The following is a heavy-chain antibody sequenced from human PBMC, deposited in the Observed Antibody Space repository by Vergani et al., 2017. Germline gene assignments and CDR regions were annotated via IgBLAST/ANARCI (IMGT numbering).Heavy chain of an antibody. J-gene: IGHJ5*02. D-gene: IGHD6-13*01. CDR1: GDSVSSNSAA. CDR3: ARSLGYSSSWYVSLWFDP. V-gene: IGHV6-1*01. CDR2: TYYRSKWYN. Sequence: QVQLQQSGPGLVKPSQTLSLTCAISGDSVSSNSAAWNWIRQSPSRGLEWLGRTYYRSKWYNDSAVSVKSRITINPDTSKNQFSLQLNSVTPEDTAVYYCARSLGYSSSWYVSLWFDPWGQGTLVTVSS.